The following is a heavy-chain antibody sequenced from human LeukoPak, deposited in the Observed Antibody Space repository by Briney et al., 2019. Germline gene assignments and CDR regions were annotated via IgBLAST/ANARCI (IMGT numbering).Heavy chain of an antibody. D-gene: IGHD3-22*01. CDR2: ISYDGSNK. CDR3: AKDRDDSSGFYHDY. CDR1: GFTFSSYA. J-gene: IGHJ4*02. V-gene: IGHV3-30-3*01. Sequence: PGGSLRLSCAASGFTFSSYAMHWVRQAPGKGLEWVAIISYDGSNKYYADSVKGRFTISRDNLKNILYLQMNSLRAEDTAVYYCAKDRDDSSGFYHDYWGQGTLLTVSS.